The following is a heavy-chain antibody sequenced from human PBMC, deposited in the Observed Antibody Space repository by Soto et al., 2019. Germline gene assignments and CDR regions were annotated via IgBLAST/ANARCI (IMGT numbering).Heavy chain of an antibody. CDR2: ISYDGSNK. CDR1: RFTFSRYA. CDR3: ARGGPVVYDSSGYQRGYFDY. D-gene: IGHD3-22*01. V-gene: IGHV3-30-3*01. J-gene: IGHJ4*02. Sequence: GGSLRLSGATSRFTFSRYAMNSVSQAPGKGLEWVAIISYDGSNKYYADSVKGRFTISRDNSKNTLYLQMNSLRAEDTAVYYCARGGPVVYDSSGYQRGYFDYWCQGTLVTVSS.